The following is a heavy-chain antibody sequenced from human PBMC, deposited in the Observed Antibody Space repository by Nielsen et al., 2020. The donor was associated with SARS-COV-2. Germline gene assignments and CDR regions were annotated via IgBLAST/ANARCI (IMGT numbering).Heavy chain of an antibody. V-gene: IGHV5-51*01. CDR1: GYDFEYHW. CDR2: IFPGDSDT. J-gene: IGHJ4*02. CDR3: ARNDILTGYSPDY. Sequence: GESLKISCKASGYDFEYHWIGWVRQMPGKGLEWMGFIFPGDSDTKYSPSFQGQVTISVDKSITTAYLQWSSLRASDTAIYYCARNDILTGYSPDYWGQGTLVTVSS. D-gene: IGHD3-9*01.